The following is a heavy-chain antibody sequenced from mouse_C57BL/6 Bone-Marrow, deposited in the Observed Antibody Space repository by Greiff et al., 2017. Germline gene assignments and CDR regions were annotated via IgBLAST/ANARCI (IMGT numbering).Heavy chain of an antibody. CDR3: THYYCSSYYYAMDY. Sequence: DVKLQESGGGLVQPGGSMKLSCAASGFTFSDAWMDWVRQSPEKGLEWVAEIRNKDNNHATYYAESVTGRFTIAREDSKSSVYLQMNSLIAEDTGIYYCTHYYCSSYYYAMDYWGQGPSVTVSS. CDR2: IRNKDNNHAT. J-gene: IGHJ4*01. V-gene: IGHV6-6*01. CDR1: GFTFSDAW. D-gene: IGHD1-1*01.